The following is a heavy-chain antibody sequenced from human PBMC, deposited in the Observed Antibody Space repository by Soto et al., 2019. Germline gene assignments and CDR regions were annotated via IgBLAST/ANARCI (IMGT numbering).Heavy chain of an antibody. Sequence: RSLTFTVSGGSISSYYWSWIRQPPGKGLEWIGYIYYSGSTNYNPSPKSRVTISVDTSKNQFSLKLSSVTAADTAVYYCARVSYYDFWSGYVFDYWGQGTLVTVSS. D-gene: IGHD3-3*01. V-gene: IGHV4-59*01. J-gene: IGHJ4*02. CDR3: ARVSYYDFWSGYVFDY. CDR1: GGSISSYY. CDR2: IYYSGST.